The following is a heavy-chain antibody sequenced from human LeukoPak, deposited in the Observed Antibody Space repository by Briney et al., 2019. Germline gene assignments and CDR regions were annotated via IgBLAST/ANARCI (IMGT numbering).Heavy chain of an antibody. D-gene: IGHD3-22*01. J-gene: IGHJ4*02. CDR2: IIPIFGTA. Sequence: SVKVSCKASGGTFSSYAISWVRQAPGQGLEWMGGIIPIFGTANYAQKFQGRVTITADESTSTAYMELSSLRSEDTAVYYCAKGCYYDSSGYPAFDYWGQGTLVTVSS. CDR3: AKGCYYDSSGYPAFDY. V-gene: IGHV1-69*13. CDR1: GGTFSSYA.